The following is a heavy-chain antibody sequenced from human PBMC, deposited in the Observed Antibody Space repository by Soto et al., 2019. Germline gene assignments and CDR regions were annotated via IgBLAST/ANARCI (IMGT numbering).Heavy chain of an antibody. Sequence: LPNAAHQYSLSRNAMSCVRHAPGKGLEWVSAISGSGGSTYYADSVKGRFTISRDNSKNTLYLQMNSLRAEDTAVYYCAKVAIHRVVVPAAIVFHYWGQGT. V-gene: IGHV3-23*01. CDR3: AKVAIHRVVVPAAIVFHY. J-gene: IGHJ4*02. D-gene: IGHD2-2*02. CDR1: QYSLSRNA. CDR2: ISGSGGST.